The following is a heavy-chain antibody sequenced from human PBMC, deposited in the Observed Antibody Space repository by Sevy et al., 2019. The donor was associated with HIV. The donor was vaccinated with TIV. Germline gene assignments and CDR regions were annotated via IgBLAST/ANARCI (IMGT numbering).Heavy chain of an antibody. D-gene: IGHD6-13*01. CDR2: VNSDGTST. CDR3: VAANSWEDY. J-gene: IGHJ4*01. Sequence: GGSLRLSCAASGFTFSNYWMHWVRQAPGKGLVWVSRVNSDGTSTTYADSVRGRFTISRDNTKDTLSLQMTSLRVEDTAVYYCVAANSWEDYWGHGTLVTVSS. CDR1: GFTFSNYW. V-gene: IGHV3-74*01.